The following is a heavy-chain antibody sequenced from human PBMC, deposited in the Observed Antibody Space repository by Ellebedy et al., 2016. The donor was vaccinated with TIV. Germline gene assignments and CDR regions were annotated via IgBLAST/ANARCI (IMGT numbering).Heavy chain of an antibody. CDR3: AKVLRGTSTTCCGYGMDV. V-gene: IGHV3-53*01. J-gene: IGHJ6*02. CDR1: GFRVSSNH. D-gene: IGHD2-2*01. Sequence: GESLKISCAASGFRVSSNHMTWVRQAPGKGLEWVSVLYSGGDKLYADSVKGRFTISRDNSKNTLYLQMNSLRAEDTAVYYCAKVLRGTSTTCCGYGMDVWGQGTTVTVSS. CDR2: LYSGGDK.